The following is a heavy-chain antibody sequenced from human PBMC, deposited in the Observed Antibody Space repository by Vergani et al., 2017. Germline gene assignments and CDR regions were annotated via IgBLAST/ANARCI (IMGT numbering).Heavy chain of an antibody. CDR1: GGSISSYY. Sequence: QVQLQESGPGLVKPSETLSLTCTVPGGSISSYYWSWIRQPPGKGLEWIGYIYYSGSTNYNPSLKSRVTISVDTSKNQFSLKLSSVTAADTAVYYCARDSGGYAIDYWSQGTLVTVSS. CDR2: IYYSGST. V-gene: IGHV4-59*01. D-gene: IGHD3-10*01. J-gene: IGHJ4*02. CDR3: ARDSGGYAIDY.